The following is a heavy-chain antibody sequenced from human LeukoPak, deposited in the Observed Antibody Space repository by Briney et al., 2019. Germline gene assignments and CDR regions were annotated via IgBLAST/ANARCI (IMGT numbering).Heavy chain of an antibody. V-gene: IGHV3-13*01. J-gene: IGHJ4*02. CDR2: IGTAGDT. CDR1: GFTFSSYD. D-gene: IGHD1-26*01. CDR3: ARAVRELNSGSYYFDY. Sequence: GGSLRLSCAASGFTFSSYDMPWVRQATGKGVEWVSAIGTAGDTYYPGSVKGRFTISRENAKNSLYLQMNSLRAGDTAVYYCARAVRELNSGSYYFDYWGQGTLVTVSS.